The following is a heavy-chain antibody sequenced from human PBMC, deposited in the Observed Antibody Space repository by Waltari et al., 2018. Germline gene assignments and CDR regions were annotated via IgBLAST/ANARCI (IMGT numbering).Heavy chain of an antibody. CDR2: ISWNSGSI. CDR1: GFTFDDYA. V-gene: IGHV3-9*01. D-gene: IGHD3-10*01. J-gene: IGHJ4*02. CDR3: AKAGVGDDYFDY. Sequence: EVQLVESGGGLVQPGRSLRLSCAASGFTFDDYAMPWVRQAPGKGLEWVSGISWNSGSIGYADSVKGRFTISRDNAKNSLYLQMNSLRAEDTALYYCAKAGVGDDYFDYWGQGTLVTVSS.